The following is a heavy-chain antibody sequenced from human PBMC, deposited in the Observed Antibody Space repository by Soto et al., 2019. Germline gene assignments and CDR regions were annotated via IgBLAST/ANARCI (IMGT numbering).Heavy chain of an antibody. Sequence: SQTLSLTCAISGDSVSSNSAAWNWIRQSPSRGLEWLGRTYYRSKWYNDYAVSVKSRITINPDTSKNQFSPQLNSVTPEDTAVYYCARGSGYDWGYYYYYMDVWGKGTTVTVSS. V-gene: IGHV6-1*01. CDR1: GDSVSSNSAA. CDR3: ARGSGYDWGYYYYYMDV. CDR2: TYYRSKWYN. J-gene: IGHJ6*03. D-gene: IGHD5-12*01.